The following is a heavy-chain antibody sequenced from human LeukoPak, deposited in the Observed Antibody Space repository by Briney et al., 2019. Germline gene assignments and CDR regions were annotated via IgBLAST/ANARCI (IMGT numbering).Heavy chain of an antibody. CDR1: GFTFSDYY. J-gene: IGHJ4*02. V-gene: IGHV3-9*01. D-gene: IGHD1-26*01. CDR2: ISWNSGSI. CDR3: ALSGSYTDFDY. Sequence: PGGSLRLSCAASGFTFSDYYMTWMRQAPGKGLEWVSGISWNSGSIGYADSVKGRFTISRDNAKNSLYLQMNSLRAEDTALYYCALSGSYTDFDYWGQGTLVTVSS.